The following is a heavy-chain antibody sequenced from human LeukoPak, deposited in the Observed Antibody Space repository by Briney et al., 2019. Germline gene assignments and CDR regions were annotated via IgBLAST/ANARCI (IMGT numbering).Heavy chain of an antibody. CDR2: ISYDGAKK. CDR1: GFTFSTYA. D-gene: IGHD3-3*02. V-gene: IGHV3-30*03. J-gene: IGHJ4*02. CDR3: ARVNTIFGVDIVSLGAEFEF. Sequence: PGGSLSLSCGASGFTFSTYAMHWVRQAPGKGLECVSVISYDGAKKDYADSVKGRFTISRDNSNDTLYLQMNSLRPEDTALYYCARVNTIFGVDIVSLGAEFEFWGQGTLVTVSS.